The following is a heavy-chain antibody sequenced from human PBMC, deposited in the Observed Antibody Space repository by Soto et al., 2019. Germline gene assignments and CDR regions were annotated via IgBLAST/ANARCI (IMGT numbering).Heavy chain of an antibody. CDR1: GFTFSSYA. CDR3: ASTLGEGGSYYGAFDY. CDR2: ISGSGGST. J-gene: IGHJ4*02. V-gene: IGHV3-23*01. Sequence: EVQLLESGGGLVQPGGSLRLSCAASGFTFSSYAMSWVRQAPGKGLEWVSAISGSGGSTYYADSVKGRFTISRDNSKNTLYLQMNSLRAEDTAVYYCASTLGEGGSYYGAFDYWGQGTLVTVSS. D-gene: IGHD1-26*01.